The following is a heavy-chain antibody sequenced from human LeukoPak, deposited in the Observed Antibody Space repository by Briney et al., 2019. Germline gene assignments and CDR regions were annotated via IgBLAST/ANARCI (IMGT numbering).Heavy chain of an antibody. V-gene: IGHV3-73*01. Sequence: GGSLRLSCAASGFTFSGSAMHWVRQASGKGLEWVGRIRSKANSYATAYAASVKGRFTISRDDSKNTAYLQMNSLKTDDTAVYYCTKTDFWSGYYDYWGQGTLVTVSS. CDR2: IRSKANSYAT. CDR3: TKTDFWSGYYDY. CDR1: GFTFSGSA. D-gene: IGHD3-3*01. J-gene: IGHJ4*02.